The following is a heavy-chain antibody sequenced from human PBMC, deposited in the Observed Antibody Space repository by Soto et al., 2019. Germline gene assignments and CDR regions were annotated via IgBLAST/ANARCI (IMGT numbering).Heavy chain of an antibody. Sequence: GASVKVSCKASGYTFTSYDINWVRQATGQGLEWMGWMNPNSGNTGYAQKFQGRVTMTRNTSISTAYMELSSLRSEDTAVYYCARPIFGVVGLVMDVWGKGTTVTVSS. D-gene: IGHD3-3*01. CDR2: MNPNSGNT. J-gene: IGHJ6*03. CDR1: GYTFTSYD. V-gene: IGHV1-8*01. CDR3: ARPIFGVVGLVMDV.